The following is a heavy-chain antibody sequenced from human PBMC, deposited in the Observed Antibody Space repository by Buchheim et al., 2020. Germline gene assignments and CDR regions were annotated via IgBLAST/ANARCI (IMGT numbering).Heavy chain of an antibody. V-gene: IGHV3-23*01. J-gene: IGHJ6*02. CDR1: GFTFNNYA. CDR3: AKGGYCSSSDCYRAYYYYNMDA. CDR2: IIGSGSRT. Sequence: EVQLLESGGGLVQPGGSLRLSCAASGFTFNNYAMNWVRQVPGKGLEWVSGIIGSGSRTYYADSVKGRLTIYRANSKGTLYLQMNSLRAEDTAVYYCAKGGYCSSSDCYRAYYYYNMDAWGQGTT. D-gene: IGHD2-2*01.